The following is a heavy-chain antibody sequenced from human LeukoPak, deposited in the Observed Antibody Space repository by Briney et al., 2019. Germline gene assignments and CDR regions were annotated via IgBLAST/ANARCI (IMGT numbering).Heavy chain of an antibody. CDR2: SIPIFGTA. D-gene: IGHD3-22*01. Sequence: VASVTVSCEASGGTFNSYAISWVRQAPGQGLEWMGGSIPIFGTANHAQKFQGRVTITTDESTSTAYMELSSLRSEDTAVYYCARARSPSSGYLLRDHNWFDPWGQGTLVTVSS. CDR1: GGTFNSYA. J-gene: IGHJ5*02. CDR3: ARARSPSSGYLLRDHNWFDP. V-gene: IGHV1-69*05.